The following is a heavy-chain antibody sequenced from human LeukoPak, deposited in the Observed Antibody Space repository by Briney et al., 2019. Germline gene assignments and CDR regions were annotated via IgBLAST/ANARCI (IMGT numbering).Heavy chain of an antibody. CDR2: ISSSSSYT. D-gene: IGHD6-13*01. CDR3: ARVAAAGIGAFDI. J-gene: IGHJ3*02. CDR1: GFTFSSYE. V-gene: IGHV3-11*06. Sequence: GGSLRLSCAASGFTFSSYEMNWIRQAPGKGLEWVSYISSSSSYTNYADSVKGRFTISRDNAKNSLYLQMNSLRAEDTAVYYCARVAAAGIGAFDIWGQGTMVTVSS.